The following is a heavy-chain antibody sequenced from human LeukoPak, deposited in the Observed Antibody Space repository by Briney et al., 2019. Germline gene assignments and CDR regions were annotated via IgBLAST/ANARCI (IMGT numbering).Heavy chain of an antibody. V-gene: IGHV1-69*04. CDR3: ARDHQAVAATHSDY. CDR1: GGTFSSYA. Sequence: GSSVKVSCKASGGTFSSYAISWVRQAPGQGLEWMGRIIPILGIANYAQKFQGRVTITADKSTSTAYMELSSLRSEDTAVYYCARDHQAVAATHSDYWGQGTLVTVSS. J-gene: IGHJ4*02. D-gene: IGHD2-15*01. CDR2: IIPILGIA.